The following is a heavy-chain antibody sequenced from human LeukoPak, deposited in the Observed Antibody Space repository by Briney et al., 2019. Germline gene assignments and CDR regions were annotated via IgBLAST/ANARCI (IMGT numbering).Heavy chain of an antibody. CDR2: ISGSGDNT. V-gene: IGHV3-23*01. CDR3: TKDFRGSGYFFDY. Sequence: GGSLRLSCVVSGFTFNNHAMSWVRQAPGKGLEWVSAISGSGDNTFYAGSVRGRFTISRDNSKNTLYLQMDSLRAEDTAIYYCTKDFRGSGYFFDYWGQGTPVTVPS. D-gene: IGHD3-10*01. J-gene: IGHJ4*02. CDR1: GFTFNNHA.